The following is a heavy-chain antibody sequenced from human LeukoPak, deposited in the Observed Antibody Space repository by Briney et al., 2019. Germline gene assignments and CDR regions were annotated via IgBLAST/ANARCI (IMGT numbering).Heavy chain of an antibody. CDR3: AKTLSPYGSGSPLLHY. CDR1: GFTFSSYA. J-gene: IGHJ4*02. V-gene: IGHV3-23*01. CDR2: ISGSGGSI. D-gene: IGHD3-10*01. Sequence: GGSLRLSCAASGFTFSSYAMSWVRQAPGKGLEWVSTISGSGGSIYYADSVKGRFTISRDNSKNTLYLQMNSLRAEDTAIYYCAKTLSPYGSGSPLLHYWGQGTLVTVSS.